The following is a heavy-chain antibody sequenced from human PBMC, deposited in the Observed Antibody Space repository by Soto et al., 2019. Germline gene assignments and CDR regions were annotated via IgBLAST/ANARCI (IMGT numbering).Heavy chain of an antibody. CDR2: ISAYNGNT. V-gene: IGHV1-18*01. CDR3: AVNYYDSSGYYYFDY. D-gene: IGHD3-22*01. Sequence: ASVKVSCKASGYTFTSYGISWVRQAPGQGLEWMGWISAYNGNTNYAQKLQGRVTMTTDTSTSTAYMELRSLRSDDTAVYYCAVNYYDSSGYYYFDYWGQGTLVTVS. CDR1: GYTFTSYG. J-gene: IGHJ4*02.